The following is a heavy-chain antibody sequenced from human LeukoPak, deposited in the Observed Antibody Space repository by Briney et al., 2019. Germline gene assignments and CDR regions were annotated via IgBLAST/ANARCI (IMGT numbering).Heavy chain of an antibody. CDR3: ARGNGGSNSWYILGWFDP. Sequence: ASVKVSCKASGYTFTSYDINWVRQATGQGLEWMGWMNPNSGNTGYAQKFQGRVTITRNTSISTAYMELSSLRSEDTAVYYCARGNGGSNSWYILGWFDPWGQGTLVTVSS. CDR2: MNPNSGNT. CDR1: GYTFTSYD. V-gene: IGHV1-8*03. D-gene: IGHD6-13*01. J-gene: IGHJ5*02.